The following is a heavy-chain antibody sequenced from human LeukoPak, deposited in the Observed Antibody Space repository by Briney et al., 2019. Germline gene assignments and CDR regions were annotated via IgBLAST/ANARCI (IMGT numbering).Heavy chain of an antibody. CDR1: GYTFTSYG. V-gene: IGHV1-18*01. CDR2: ISAYNGNT. J-gene: IGHJ4*02. CDR3: ATVYYYDSSGYYRTRGYFDY. Sequence: ASVKVSCKASGYTFTSYGISWVRQAPGQGLEWMGWISAYNGNTNYAQKLQGRVTMTTDTSTSTAYMELRSLRSDDTAVYYCATVYYYDSSGYYRTRGYFDYWGQGTLVTVSS. D-gene: IGHD3-22*01.